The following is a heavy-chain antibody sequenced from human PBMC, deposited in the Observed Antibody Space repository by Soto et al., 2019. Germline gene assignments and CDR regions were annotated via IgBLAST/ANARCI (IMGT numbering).Heavy chain of an antibody. CDR2: IKSKTDGGTT. D-gene: IGHD1-1*01. Sequence: GGSLRLSCAASGFTFSNAWMSWVRQAPGKGLEWVGRIKSKTDGGTTDYAAPVKGRFTISRDESKNTLYLQMNSLKTEDTAVYYCTTGYASTAPYGMDVWGQGTTVTVSS. V-gene: IGHV3-15*01. CDR3: TTGYASTAPYGMDV. J-gene: IGHJ6*02. CDR1: GFTFSNAW.